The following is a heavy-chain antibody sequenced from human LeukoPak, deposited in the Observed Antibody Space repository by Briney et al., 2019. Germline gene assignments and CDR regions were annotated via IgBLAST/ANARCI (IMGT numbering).Heavy chain of an antibody. Sequence: GGSLRLSCAVSGFTFSDSWMSWVRQAPGKGLEWVANMNQDGSAKGYVDSVKGRFTISRDNARNSLYLQMSSLRPEDTAVYYCATYTHWVAGDVWGQGTTVTVSS. D-gene: IGHD3-16*01. J-gene: IGHJ6*02. CDR1: GFTFSDSW. CDR3: ATYTHWVAGDV. V-gene: IGHV3-7*01. CDR2: MNQDGSAK.